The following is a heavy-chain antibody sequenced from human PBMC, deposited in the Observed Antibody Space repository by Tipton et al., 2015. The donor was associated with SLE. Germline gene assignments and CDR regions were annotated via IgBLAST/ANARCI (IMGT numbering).Heavy chain of an antibody. D-gene: IGHD3-3*01. Sequence: SLRLSCAASGFTFSTYSMNWVRQAPGKGLEWVSFISSSSSTIYYADSVKGRFTISRDNAKNSLYLQMNSLRAEDTAVYYCASCRSYDFWSGLYYFDYWGQGTLVTVSS. CDR1: GFTFSTYS. CDR3: ASCRSYDFWSGLYYFDY. J-gene: IGHJ4*02. V-gene: IGHV3-48*04. CDR2: ISSSSSTI.